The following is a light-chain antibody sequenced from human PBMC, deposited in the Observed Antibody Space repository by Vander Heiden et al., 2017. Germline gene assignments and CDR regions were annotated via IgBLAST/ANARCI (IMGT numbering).Light chain of an antibody. V-gene: IGLV2-14*03. CDR2: GVS. CDR1: SSDVGDYNH. CDR3: SSHTTIRTYV. J-gene: IGLJ1*01. Sequence: QSALTQPSSVSGSPGQSITISCTGTSSDVGDYNHVCWYQRHPDKVPMLIIYGVSSRPSGVSNRFFGSKSGNTASRTISGLQAEDEADYYCSSHTTIRTYVFGTGTKVTVL.